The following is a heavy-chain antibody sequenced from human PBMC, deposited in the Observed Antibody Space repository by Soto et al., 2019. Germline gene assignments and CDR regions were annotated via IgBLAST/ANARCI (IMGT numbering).Heavy chain of an antibody. CDR3: ATTLTYWNAMDV. CDR2: ISNNGITT. V-gene: IGHV3-48*03. CDR1: GLTFSSFQ. Sequence: GGSLRLSCAASGLTFSSFQMNWVRQAPGKGLEWVSYISNNGITTYYADSVKGRFTISRDNGKNSLYLQMNSLRAEDTAVYYCATTLTYWNAMDVWGQGTTVTVSS. J-gene: IGHJ6*02. D-gene: IGHD4-17*01.